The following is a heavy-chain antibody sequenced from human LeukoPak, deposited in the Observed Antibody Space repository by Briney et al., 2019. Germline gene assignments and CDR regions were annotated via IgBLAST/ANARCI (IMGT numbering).Heavy chain of an antibody. V-gene: IGHV3-21*01. CDR3: ASARQWLVWKYYFDY. D-gene: IGHD6-19*01. CDR2: ISSSSSYI. J-gene: IGHJ4*02. Sequence: PGGSLRLSCAASGFTFSSYSMNWVRQAPGKGLEWVSSISSSSSYIYYADSVKGRFTISRDNAKNSLYLQMNSLRAEDTAVYYCASARQWLVWKYYFDYWGQGTLVTVSS. CDR1: GFTFSSYS.